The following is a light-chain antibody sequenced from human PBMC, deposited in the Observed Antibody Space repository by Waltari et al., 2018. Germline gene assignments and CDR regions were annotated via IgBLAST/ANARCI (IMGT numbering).Light chain of an antibody. J-gene: IGLJ2*01. CDR3: FSYRGSSTFGVV. CDR2: DVS. CDR1: SSDVGNYNY. Sequence: QSALTQPRPVSGSPGPSVTISCTGTSSDVGNYNYVSWYQKYPGKAPRLVISDVSKRPSGVPDRVSGSKSGNTASLTISGLQAEDEADYYCFSYRGSSTFGVVFGGGTKLTVL. V-gene: IGLV2-11*01.